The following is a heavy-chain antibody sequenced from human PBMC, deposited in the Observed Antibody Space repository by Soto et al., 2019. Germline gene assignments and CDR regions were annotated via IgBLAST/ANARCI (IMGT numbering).Heavy chain of an antibody. Sequence: QVQLVQSGAEVKKPGASVKVSCKASGYTFTSYGISWVRQAPGQGLEWMGGISAYNGNTKYAKKIQGRVTMTTGTATKTDIMEHRSLRSDGTAVYFYARDLAVALIDYWGQGTLVTVS. CDR3: ARDLAVALIDY. J-gene: IGHJ4*02. CDR1: GYTFTSYG. CDR2: ISAYNGNT. V-gene: IGHV1-18*01. D-gene: IGHD6-19*01.